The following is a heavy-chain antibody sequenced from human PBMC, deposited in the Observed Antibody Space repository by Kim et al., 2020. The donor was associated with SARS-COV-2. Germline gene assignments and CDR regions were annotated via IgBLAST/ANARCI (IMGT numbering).Heavy chain of an antibody. V-gene: IGHV3-72*01. CDR2: TRNKANSYTT. D-gene: IGHD1-20*01. J-gene: IGHJ6*02. CDR3: ASLIPITGRGMDV. CDR1: GFTFSDHY. Sequence: GGSLRLSCAASGFTFSDHYMDWVRQAPGKGLEWVGRTRNKANSYTTEYAASVKGRFTISRDDSKNSLYLQMNSLKTEDTAVYYCASLIPITGRGMDVWGQGTTVTVSS.